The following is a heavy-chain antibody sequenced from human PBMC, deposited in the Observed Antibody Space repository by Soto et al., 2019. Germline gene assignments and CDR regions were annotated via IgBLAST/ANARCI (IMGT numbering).Heavy chain of an antibody. J-gene: IGHJ4*02. CDR3: ARSIAEAGLDY. Sequence: PGVSLRLSCVASGFSFSSYSFHWIRQAPGKGLEWVSLISYDGIRKNYEDSVKGRFTISRDSSKNTVYLQMNSLRSDDTAVYYCARSIAEAGLDYWGQGTLVTVSS. CDR1: GFSFSSYS. D-gene: IGHD6-19*01. CDR2: ISYDGIRK. V-gene: IGHV3-30-3*01.